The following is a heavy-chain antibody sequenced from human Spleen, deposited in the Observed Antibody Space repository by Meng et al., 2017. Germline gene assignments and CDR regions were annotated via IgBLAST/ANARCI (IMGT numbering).Heavy chain of an antibody. D-gene: IGHD5-18*01. J-gene: IGHJ4*02. CDR1: GYTFTDYY. Sequence: ASVKVSCKASGYTFTDYYIHWVRHAPGQGLEWMGWINPNGGGTKSAQNFQGRVTMTRDTSISTAYMELTSLRSDDTAVYYCARSNIQHWSQFLDDYWGQGTLVTVSS. CDR3: ARSNIQHWSQFLDDY. CDR2: INPNGGGT. V-gene: IGHV1-2*02.